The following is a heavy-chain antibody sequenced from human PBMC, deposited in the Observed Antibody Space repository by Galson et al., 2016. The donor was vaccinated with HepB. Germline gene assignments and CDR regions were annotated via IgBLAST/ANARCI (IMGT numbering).Heavy chain of an antibody. Sequence: SLRLSCAASGFTFSDYWMSWVRPTPGKGLEWVVNIKQDGSEKSYVDSVKGRFTISRDNARNSLYLQMNSLRAEDTAVYYCASDRYVGDTWGYYNIDYWGQGTLVTVSS. CDR1: GFTFSDYW. CDR3: ASDRYVGDTWGYYNIDY. V-gene: IGHV3-7*01. CDR2: IKQDGSEK. J-gene: IGHJ4*02. D-gene: IGHD3-22*01.